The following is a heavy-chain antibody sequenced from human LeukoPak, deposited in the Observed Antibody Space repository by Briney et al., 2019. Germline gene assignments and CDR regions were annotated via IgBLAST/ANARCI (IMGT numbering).Heavy chain of an antibody. CDR3: ARESYTYYDILTGFFASSFDY. D-gene: IGHD3-9*01. Sequence: SETLSLTCTVSGGSISSYYWSWIRQPAGKGLEWIGRIYTSGSTNYNPSLKSRVTMSVDTSKNQFSLKLSSVTAADTAVYYCARESYTYYDILTGFFASSFDYWGQGTLVTVSS. J-gene: IGHJ4*02. CDR1: GGSISSYY. V-gene: IGHV4-4*07. CDR2: IYTSGST.